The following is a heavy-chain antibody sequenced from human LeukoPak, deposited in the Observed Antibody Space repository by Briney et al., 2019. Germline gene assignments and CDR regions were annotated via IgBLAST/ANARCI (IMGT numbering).Heavy chain of an antibody. V-gene: IGHV3-23*01. J-gene: IGHJ4*02. Sequence: PGGSLRLSCAASGFTFSSYAMSWVRQAPGKGLEWVSAISGSGGSTYYADSVKGRFTISRDNSKNTLYLQMNSLRAEDTAVYYCAKGSDYYDSSGYYGPVYWGQGTLVTVSS. CDR1: GFTFSSYA. D-gene: IGHD3-22*01. CDR3: AKGSDYYDSSGYYGPVY. CDR2: ISGSGGST.